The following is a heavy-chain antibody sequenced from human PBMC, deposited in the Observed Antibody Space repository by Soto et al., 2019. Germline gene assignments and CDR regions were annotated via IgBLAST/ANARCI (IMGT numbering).Heavy chain of an antibody. CDR1: GFTFSSYS. CDR2: IRGSGGRK. V-gene: IGHV3-23*01. CDR3: AKLSPGLSAVDGTLDYHYVDV. J-gene: IGHJ6*03. Sequence: GGSLTLSCAASGFTFSSYSRSWVRQAPGKGLEWVSAIRGSGGRKYYADSVKRRSTTSRHHYQTTLHMQMTSLRGEDTAVYYCAKLSPGLSAVDGTLDYHYVDVWGKGTTVTVSS. D-gene: IGHD6-19*01.